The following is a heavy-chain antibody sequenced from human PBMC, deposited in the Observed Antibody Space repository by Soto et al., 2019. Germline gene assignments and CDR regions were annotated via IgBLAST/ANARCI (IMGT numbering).Heavy chain of an antibody. CDR3: ARAVGAGDYSYCGMDV. CDR2: IYSGGST. CDR1: GFTVIINY. V-gene: IGHV3-53*04. J-gene: IGHJ6*02. D-gene: IGHD1-26*01. Sequence: GVSLRLSCAASGFTVIINYMSWVRQAPGQGLEGVSVIYSGGSTYYADSVKGRFTISRHNSKNTLYLQMNSLRAEDMAVYYCARAVGAGDYSYCGMDVWGQGTKVTIT.